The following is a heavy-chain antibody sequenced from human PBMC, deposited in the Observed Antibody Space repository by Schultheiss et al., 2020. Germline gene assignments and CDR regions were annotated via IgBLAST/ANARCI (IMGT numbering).Heavy chain of an antibody. CDR2: IYTSGST. Sequence: SETLSLTCTVSGGSISSGSYYWSWIRQPAGKGLEWIGRIYTSGSTNYNPSLKSRVTISVDTSKNHFSLKLSSVTAADTAVYYCARDPTYYDSSGPLFDYWGQGTLVTVSS. D-gene: IGHD3-22*01. CDR1: GGSISSGSYY. J-gene: IGHJ4*02. V-gene: IGHV4-61*02. CDR3: ARDPTYYDSSGPLFDY.